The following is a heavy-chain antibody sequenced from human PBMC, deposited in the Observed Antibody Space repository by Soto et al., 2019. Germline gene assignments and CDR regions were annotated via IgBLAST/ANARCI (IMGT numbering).Heavy chain of an antibody. Sequence: QITLKESGPTLVRPTQTLTLTCTFSGFSLSTSVLGVGWIRQPPGKALEWLALIYWNDDKRYSPSLKARLTITKDTSKNHVVLTMTNMDPVDTATYYCAHRPSGWYLFDYWGQGTLVTVSS. J-gene: IGHJ4*02. V-gene: IGHV2-5*01. CDR1: GFSLSTSVLG. D-gene: IGHD6-19*01. CDR3: AHRPSGWYLFDY. CDR2: IYWNDDK.